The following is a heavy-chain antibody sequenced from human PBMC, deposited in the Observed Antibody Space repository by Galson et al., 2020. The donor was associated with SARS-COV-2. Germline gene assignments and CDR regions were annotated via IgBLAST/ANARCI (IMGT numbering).Heavy chain of an antibody. CDR1: GYTLTELS. D-gene: IGHD6-19*01. CDR2: FDPEAGET. J-gene: IGHJ6*02. Sequence: ASVKVSCKVSGYTLTELSMHWVRQAPGKGLEWMGGFDPEAGETIYAQKFQGRVTMTEDTSTDTAYMELSSLRSEDTAVYYCATGPAVAGNPENYYYYYYGMDVWGQGTTVTVSS. CDR3: ATGPAVAGNPENYYYYYYGMDV. V-gene: IGHV1-24*01.